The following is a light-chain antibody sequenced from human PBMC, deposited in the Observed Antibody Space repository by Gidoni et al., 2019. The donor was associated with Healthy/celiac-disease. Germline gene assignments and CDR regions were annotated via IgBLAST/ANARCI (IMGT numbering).Light chain of an antibody. Sequence: EIVLTQSPGTLSLSPGERATLSCRASQSVSSSYLAWYQQKPGQTPRLLIYSASSRATGIPDRFSGSGSGTDFTLTISRLEPEDFAVYYCQQYGSSPPDFGGGTKVEIK. CDR3: QQYGSSPPD. CDR1: QSVSSSY. CDR2: SAS. V-gene: IGKV3-20*01. J-gene: IGKJ4*01.